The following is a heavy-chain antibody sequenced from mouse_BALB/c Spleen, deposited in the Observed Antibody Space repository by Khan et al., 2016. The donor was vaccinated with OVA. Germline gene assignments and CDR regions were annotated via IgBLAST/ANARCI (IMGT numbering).Heavy chain of an antibody. CDR1: GYSFTSCYV. V-gene: IGHV3-2*02. CDR2: ISYSGST. D-gene: IGHD1-2*01. CDR3: ARTARIKY. J-gene: IGHJ2*01. Sequence: VQLKQSGPGLVKPSQSLSLTCTVTGYSFTSCYVCYLIRQSPGNLLELVVNISYSGSTNYNPSLKSRITITGDTSKNQFFLQLNSVTTEDTATYYCARTARIKYWGQGTTLTVSS.